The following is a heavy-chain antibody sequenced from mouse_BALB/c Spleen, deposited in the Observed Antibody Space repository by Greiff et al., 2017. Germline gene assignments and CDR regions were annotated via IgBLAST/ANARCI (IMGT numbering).Heavy chain of an antibody. V-gene: IGHV3-2*02. CDR2: ISYSGST. CDR1: GYSITSDYA. Sequence: ESGPGLVKPSQSLSLTCTVTGYSITSDYAWNWIRQFPGNKLEWMGYISYSGSTSYNPSLKSRISITRDTSKNQFFLQLNSVTTEDTATYYCAKDGSWYFDVWGAGTTVTVSS. CDR3: AKDGSWYFDV. J-gene: IGHJ1*01. D-gene: IGHD2-3*01.